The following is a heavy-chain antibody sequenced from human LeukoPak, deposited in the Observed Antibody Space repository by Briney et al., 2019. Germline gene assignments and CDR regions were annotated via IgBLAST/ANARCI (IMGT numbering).Heavy chain of an antibody. CDR1: GSRFTSYW. V-gene: IGHV5-51*01. J-gene: IGHJ5*02. CDR3: ARHLSRDFWSDLNWFDP. Sequence: GESLKISCKGSGSRFTSYWIGGVRQMPGKGLEWMGIIYPGESDTRYSPSFQGQVTISADKSISTAYLQWSSLKASDTAMYYCARHLSRDFWSDLNWFDPWGQGTLVTVSS. D-gene: IGHD3-3*01. CDR2: IYPGESDT.